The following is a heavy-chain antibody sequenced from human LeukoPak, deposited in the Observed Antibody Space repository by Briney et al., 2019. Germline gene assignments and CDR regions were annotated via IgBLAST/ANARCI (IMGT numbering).Heavy chain of an antibody. CDR3: AKDLPAYSYVHYCDY. J-gene: IGHJ4*02. D-gene: IGHD5-18*01. Sequence: PGGSLRLSCAASGFTFRNYGMHGVRQTPGKGLEWVAFMHYDGSNKYYADSVKGRLTISRDNSKNTLYLHMNSLRAGDTAVYYCAKDLPAYSYVHYCDYWGQGTLVSVSS. CDR2: MHYDGSNK. V-gene: IGHV3-30*02. CDR1: GFTFRNYG.